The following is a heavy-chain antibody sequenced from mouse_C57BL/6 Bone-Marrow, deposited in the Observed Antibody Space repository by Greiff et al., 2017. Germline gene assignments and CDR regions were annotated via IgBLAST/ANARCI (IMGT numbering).Heavy chain of an antibody. J-gene: IGHJ2*01. V-gene: IGHV1-69*01. D-gene: IGHD3-3*01. CDR1: GYTFTSYW. CDR2: IDPSDSYT. Sequence: QVQLQQPGAELVMPGASVKLSCKASGYTFTSYWMHWVKQRPGQGLEWIGEIDPSDSYTNYNQKFKGKSTLTVDKSSSTAYMQLSSLTSEDSAVYYCARLAGLFDYWGQGTTLTVSS. CDR3: ARLAGLFDY.